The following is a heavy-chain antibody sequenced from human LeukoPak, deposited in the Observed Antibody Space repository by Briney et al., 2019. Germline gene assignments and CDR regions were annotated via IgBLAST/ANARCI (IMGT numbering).Heavy chain of an antibody. Sequence: GGSLRLSCAASGFTFSSYGMHWVRQAPGKGLEWVAVIWYDGSNKYYADSVKGRFTISRDNSKNTLYLQMNSLRAEDTAVYYCARDRLTYYYDSSGSSQGYWGQGTLVTVSS. CDR3: ARDRLTYYYDSSGSSQGY. CDR2: IWYDGSNK. D-gene: IGHD3-22*01. J-gene: IGHJ4*02. V-gene: IGHV3-33*08. CDR1: GFTFSSYG.